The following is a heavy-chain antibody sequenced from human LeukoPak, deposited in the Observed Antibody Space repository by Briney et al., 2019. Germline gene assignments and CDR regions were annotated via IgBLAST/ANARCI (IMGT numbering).Heavy chain of an antibody. CDR3: ARVRGYCSSTICYRYYFDY. CDR1: GYSISSGYY. CDR2: IYHSGST. V-gene: IGHV4-38-2*02. D-gene: IGHD2-2*01. J-gene: IGHJ4*02. Sequence: SETLSLTCTVSGYSISSGYYWGWSRQPPGKGLEWIGTIYHSGSTYYNPSLKSRVTISVDTSKNQFSLKLTSVTAADTAVYYCARVRGYCSSTICYRYYFDYWGQGTLVTVSS.